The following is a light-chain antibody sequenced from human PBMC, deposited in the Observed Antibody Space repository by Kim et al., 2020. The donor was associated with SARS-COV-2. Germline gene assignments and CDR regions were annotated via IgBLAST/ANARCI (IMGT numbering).Light chain of an antibody. CDR1: QGISKY. CDR3: QKYNSAPRT. CDR2: AAS. Sequence: ASVGDRGTITCRAGQGISKYLAGYQQKPGKVPKLLIYAASTLQSGVPSRFSGSGSGTDFTLTISSLQPEDVATYYCQKYNSAPRTFGQGTKVDIK. V-gene: IGKV1-27*01. J-gene: IGKJ1*01.